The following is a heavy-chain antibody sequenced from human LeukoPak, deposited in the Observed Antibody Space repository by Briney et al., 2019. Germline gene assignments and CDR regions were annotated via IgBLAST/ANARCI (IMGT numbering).Heavy chain of an antibody. J-gene: IGHJ4*02. CDR1: GFTFSDYY. CDR2: ISSSSSYT. D-gene: IGHD6-13*01. Sequence: PGGSLRLSCAASGFTFSDYYMSWIRQAPGKGLEWVSYISSSSSYTNYADSVKGRFTISRDNAKNSLYLQINSLRADDTAVYYCAREVAAAALDYWGQGTLVTVSS. V-gene: IGHV3-11*06. CDR3: AREVAAAALDY.